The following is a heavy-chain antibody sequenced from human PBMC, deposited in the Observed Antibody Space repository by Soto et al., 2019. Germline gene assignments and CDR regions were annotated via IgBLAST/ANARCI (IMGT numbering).Heavy chain of an antibody. D-gene: IGHD3-22*01. CDR3: ARVWRTYYYDSSGYYTLDY. CDR1: GVSISSSNW. Sequence: SETLSLTCAVSGVSISSSNWWSWVRQPPGKGLEWIGEIYHSGSTNYNPSLKSRVTISVDKSKNQFSLKLSSVTAADTAVYYCARVWRTYYYDSSGYYTLDYWGQGTLVTVSS. J-gene: IGHJ4*02. V-gene: IGHV4-4*02. CDR2: IYHSGST.